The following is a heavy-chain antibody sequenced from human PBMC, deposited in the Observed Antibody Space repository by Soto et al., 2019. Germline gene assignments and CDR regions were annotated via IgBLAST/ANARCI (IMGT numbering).Heavy chain of an antibody. CDR3: ARKKGAGTYMGFDY. CDR2: IYHTGGT. J-gene: IGHJ4*02. Sequence: QVQLQESGPGLVKPSGTLSLTCAVSGGSISTNNWWSWVRQPPGKGLEWIGEIYHTGGTNYNPSLRSRFAISVDKSKDQFPLNLNSVTAADPAVYYCARKKGAGTYMGFDYWGQGTLVTVSS. D-gene: IGHD3-10*01. V-gene: IGHV4-4*02. CDR1: GGSISTNNW.